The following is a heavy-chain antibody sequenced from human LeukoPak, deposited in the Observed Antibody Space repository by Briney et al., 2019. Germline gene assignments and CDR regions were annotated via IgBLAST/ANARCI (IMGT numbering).Heavy chain of an antibody. J-gene: IGHJ4*02. CDR3: AKGDFWSGYWVDY. CDR1: GFTVSSYG. CDR2: ISYDGSNK. Sequence: GGSLRLSCAASGFTVSSYGMHWVRQAPGKGLEWVAVISYDGSNKYYADSVKGRFTISRDNSKNTLYLQMNSLRAEDTAVYYCAKGDFWSGYWVDYWGQGTLVTVSS. V-gene: IGHV3-30*18. D-gene: IGHD3-3*01.